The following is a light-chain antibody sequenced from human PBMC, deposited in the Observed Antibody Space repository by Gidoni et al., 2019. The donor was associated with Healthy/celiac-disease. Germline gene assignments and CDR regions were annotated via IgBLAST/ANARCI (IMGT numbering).Light chain of an antibody. CDR1: QSVSSY. V-gene: IGKV3-11*01. Sequence: EIVLTQSPATLSLSPGERATLSCRARQSVSSYLAWYQQKPGQAPRLLIYDASNRATGIPARFSVSGSGTDFTLTISSLEPEDFAVYYCQHRSNWPSLTFGGGTKVEIK. J-gene: IGKJ4*01. CDR3: QHRSNWPSLT. CDR2: DAS.